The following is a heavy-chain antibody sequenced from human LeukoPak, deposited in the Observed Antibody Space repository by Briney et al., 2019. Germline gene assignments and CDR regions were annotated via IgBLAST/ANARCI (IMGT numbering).Heavy chain of an antibody. V-gene: IGHV4-61*02. Sequence: SQTLSLTCTVSGGSISSGSYYWTWIRQPAGKVREWIGRISTSGSTYYNPSLKSRVTIFRDTSKNQFSLNMDSVAAADTAVYYCANSGITFGGYFDYWGQGTLVTVSS. CDR3: ANSGITFGGYFDY. CDR2: ISTSGST. CDR1: GGSISSGSYY. J-gene: IGHJ4*02. D-gene: IGHD3-16*01.